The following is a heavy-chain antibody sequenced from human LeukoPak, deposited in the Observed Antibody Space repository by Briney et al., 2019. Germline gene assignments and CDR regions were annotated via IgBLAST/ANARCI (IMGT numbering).Heavy chain of an antibody. CDR2: IYYGGTT. V-gene: IGHV4-39*07. CDR3: AKGAGGFSYYNWFDP. Sequence: PSETLSLTCTVSGGSISSSPYYWGWIRQPPGKGLEWIGSIYYGGTTHYNPSLESRVTISVDTSKNQFSLKLASVTAADTAIYYRAKGAGGFSYYNWFDPWGQGTLVTVSS. D-gene: IGHD5-18*01. CDR1: GGSISSSPYY. J-gene: IGHJ5*02.